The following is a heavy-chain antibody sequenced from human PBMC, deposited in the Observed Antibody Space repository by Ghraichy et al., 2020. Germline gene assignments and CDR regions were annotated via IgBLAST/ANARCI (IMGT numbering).Heavy chain of an antibody. Sequence: SETLSLTCAVYGGSFSGYYWSWIRQPPGKGLEWIGEINHSGSTNYNPSLKSRVTISVDTSKNQFSLKLSSVTAADTAVYYCARAHDSSGYYYEDAFDIWGQGTMVTVSS. J-gene: IGHJ3*02. V-gene: IGHV4-34*01. CDR2: INHSGST. CDR3: ARAHDSSGYYYEDAFDI. D-gene: IGHD3-22*01. CDR1: GGSFSGYY.